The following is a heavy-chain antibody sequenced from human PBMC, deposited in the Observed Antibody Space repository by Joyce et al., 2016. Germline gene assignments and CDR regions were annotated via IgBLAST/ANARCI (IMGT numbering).Heavy chain of an antibody. CDR3: ARTTGTAIELMGNYGMDV. J-gene: IGHJ6*02. V-gene: IGHV1-46*03. Sequence: QVQLGQSGAEVKKPGTSVKVSCKASGYTFTTYYMHWVRQAPGQGLEGMGIINPSGGSTSYAQKFQGRVTLTRDTSTSTVYMELSSLRSEDTAVYYCARTTGTAIELMGNYGMDVWGQGTTVTVSS. CDR1: GYTFTTYY. CDR2: INPSGGST. D-gene: IGHD2-21*02.